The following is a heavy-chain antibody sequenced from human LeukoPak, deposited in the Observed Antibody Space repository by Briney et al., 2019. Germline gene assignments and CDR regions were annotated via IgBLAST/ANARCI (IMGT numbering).Heavy chain of an antibody. CDR2: IHYGGST. CDR1: GVSFTSGGYY. CDR3: ARPNAAGFTSAFDI. D-gene: IGHD2-15*01. V-gene: IGHV4-39*01. J-gene: IGHJ3*02. Sequence: SETLSLTCTVSGVSFTSGGYYWSWIRQPPGKGLEWIGSIHYGGSTYYNPSLKSRVTISVDTSKNQFSLKLTSVTAADTALYYCARPNAAGFTSAFDIWGQGTMVTVSS.